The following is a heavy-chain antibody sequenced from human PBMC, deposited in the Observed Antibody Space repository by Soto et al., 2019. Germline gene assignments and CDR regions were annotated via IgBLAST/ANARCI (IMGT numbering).Heavy chain of an antibody. D-gene: IGHD2-15*01. CDR3: SGCSGGACHKNYGMDV. J-gene: IGHJ6*02. CDR2: ISPSSGHI. V-gene: IGHV3-21*06. CDR1: GFTFSSCT. Sequence: SLRLSCAVSGFTFSSCTMNWVRQAPGKGLEWVSSISPSSGHIYYADSVKGRFTISRDNAKNSLFLQMNSLRGEDTAVYYCSGCSGGACHKNYGMDVWGQGITVTVSS.